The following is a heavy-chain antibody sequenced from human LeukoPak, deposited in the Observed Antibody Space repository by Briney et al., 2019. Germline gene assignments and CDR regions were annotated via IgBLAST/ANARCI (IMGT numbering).Heavy chain of an antibody. V-gene: IGHV3-30*02. J-gene: IGHJ3*02. CDR3: AKERLEAFDI. CDR1: GFTFSSYG. CDR2: IRYDGTNK. D-gene: IGHD5-12*01. Sequence: GGSLRLSCAASGFTFSSYGMHWVRQAPGKGLEWVAFIRYDGTNKYYADSVKGRFTISRDNSKNTLYLQMNSLRAEDTAVYYCAKERLEAFDIWGQGTMVTVSS.